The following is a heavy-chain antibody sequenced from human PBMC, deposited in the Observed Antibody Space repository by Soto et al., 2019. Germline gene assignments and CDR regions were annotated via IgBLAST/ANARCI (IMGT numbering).Heavy chain of an antibody. Sequence: QVQLVQSGAEVKKPGSSVKVSCKASGGTFSSYAISWVRQAPGQGLEWMGGIIPIFGTANYAQKFQGRVTITADESTSTAYMELSSLRSEDTAVYYCERGRYSYGYHVNAFDIWGQGTMVTVSS. J-gene: IGHJ3*02. CDR1: GGTFSSYA. CDR2: IIPIFGTA. D-gene: IGHD5-18*01. V-gene: IGHV1-69*01. CDR3: ERGRYSYGYHVNAFDI.